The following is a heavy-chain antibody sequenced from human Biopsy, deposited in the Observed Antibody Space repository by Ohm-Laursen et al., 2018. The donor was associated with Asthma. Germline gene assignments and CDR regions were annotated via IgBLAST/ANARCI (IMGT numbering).Heavy chain of an antibody. J-gene: IGHJ6*02. D-gene: IGHD2-21*02. CDR1: GGYLTGHY. CDR2: IDQSGYT. V-gene: IGHV4-34*01. CDR3: ATGKDSADWAKGRSYYYFGMEV. Sequence: GTLSLTCTVYGGYLTGHYWNWIRQPPGKGLEWIGEIDQSGYTNYNPSLKSRVTISADTSKNQFHLNLSSVTAADTAVYFCATGKDSADWAKGRSYYYFGMEVWGQGTTVTVSS.